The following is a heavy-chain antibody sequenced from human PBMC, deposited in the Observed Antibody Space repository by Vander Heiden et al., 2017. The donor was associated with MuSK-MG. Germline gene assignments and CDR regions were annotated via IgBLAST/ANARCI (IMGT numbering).Heavy chain of an antibody. Sequence: EVQLLESGGGLVQPGGSLRLSCAASGFNFNNYAMSWVRQAPGKGLVWVSYIGGGGGNTHYADSVKGRFTISRDNSKNTLYLQMNSLRAEDTAVYYCTKEGAGTLGNSWGPGTLVSVSP. CDR2: IGGGGGNT. D-gene: IGHD3-16*01. J-gene: IGHJ4*02. CDR1: GFNFNNYA. CDR3: TKEGAGTLGNS. V-gene: IGHV3-23*01.